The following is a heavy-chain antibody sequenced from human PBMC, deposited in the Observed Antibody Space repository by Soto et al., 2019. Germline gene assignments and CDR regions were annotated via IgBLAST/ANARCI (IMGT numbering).Heavy chain of an antibody. J-gene: IGHJ4*02. Sequence: QVQLVQSGAEVKKPGSSVKVSCKASGGTFSSYAISWVRQAPGQGHEWMGGIIPIFGTANYAQKFQGRFTITADESTSTADMAVRSLRSEDTAVYYWARLGYSSGNDYWVQGTLVTFSS. V-gene: IGHV1-69*12. CDR3: ARLGYSSGNDY. CDR1: GGTFSSYA. D-gene: IGHD6-19*01. CDR2: IIPIFGTA.